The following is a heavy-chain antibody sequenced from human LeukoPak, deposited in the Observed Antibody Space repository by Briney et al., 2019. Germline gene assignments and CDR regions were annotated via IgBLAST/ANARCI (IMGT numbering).Heavy chain of an antibody. V-gene: IGHV4-4*02. CDR1: GGSISSSNW. CDR3: ARDSPMVRGVVMY. Sequence: SSGTLSLTCAVSGGSISSSNWWSWVRQPPGKGLEWIGEIYHSGSTNYNPSLKSRVTISVDKSKNQFSLKLSSVTAADTAVYYCARDSPMVRGVVMYWGQGTLVTVSS. CDR2: IYHSGST. D-gene: IGHD3-10*01. J-gene: IGHJ4*02.